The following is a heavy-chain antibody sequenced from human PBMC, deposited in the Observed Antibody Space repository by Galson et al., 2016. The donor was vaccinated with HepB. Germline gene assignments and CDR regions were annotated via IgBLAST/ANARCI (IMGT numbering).Heavy chain of an antibody. Sequence: SLRLSCAASGFTFSSYGIHWVRQAPGKGLEWVAVISYDGSNKKYADSVKGRFTISRDNSKNTLHLQMNSLRAEDTAVYYCAKVGDKYYFDYWGQGTLVTVSS. CDR2: ISYDGSNK. V-gene: IGHV3-30*18. CDR1: GFTFSSYG. CDR3: AKVGDKYYFDY. J-gene: IGHJ4*02. D-gene: IGHD4-17*01.